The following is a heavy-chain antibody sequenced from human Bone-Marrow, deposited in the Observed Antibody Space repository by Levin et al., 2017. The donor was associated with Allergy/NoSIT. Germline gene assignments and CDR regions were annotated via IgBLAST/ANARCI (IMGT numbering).Heavy chain of an antibody. CDR2: ITSSGTTI. J-gene: IGHJ4*02. CDR3: ARGVDTTLVPSFDY. CDR1: GFTFADYY. D-gene: IGHD5-18*01. V-gene: IGHV3-11*01. Sequence: GESLKISCAASGFTFADYYMSWIRQAPGKGLEWLSYITSSGTTIYDADSVKGRFTISRDNAKNSLFLQMNSLRADDTAVYYCARGVDTTLVPSFDYWGQGAQVTVSS.